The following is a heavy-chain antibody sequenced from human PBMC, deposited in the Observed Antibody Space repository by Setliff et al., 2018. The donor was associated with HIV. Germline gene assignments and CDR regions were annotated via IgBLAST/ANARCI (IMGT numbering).Heavy chain of an antibody. D-gene: IGHD4-4*01. CDR3: ARGPYSNYLYYFDY. CDR1: GYTLTEVS. Sequence: ASVKVSCKISGYTLTEVSMHWVRQAPGQGLEWMGIINPSGGSTSYAQKFQGRVTMTRDTSTSTVYMELSSLRSEDTAVYYCARGPYSNYLYYFDYWGQGTLVTVSS. CDR2: INPSGGST. J-gene: IGHJ4*02. V-gene: IGHV1-46*01.